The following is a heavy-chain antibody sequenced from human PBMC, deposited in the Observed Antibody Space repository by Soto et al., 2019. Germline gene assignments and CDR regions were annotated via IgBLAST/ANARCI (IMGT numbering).Heavy chain of an antibody. Sequence: QVQLQESGPGMVKPSETLSLTCTVSVCSISSYFWSWVRQPPGKGLEWIGYIYYSGSTNYNPSLKSRVTISVDTSKNQFSLKLSSVTAAYTAVYYCARVTYYYDSRDPHPQSAFDIWGQGTMVTDSS. V-gene: IGHV4-59*01. CDR3: ARVTYYYDSRDPHPQSAFDI. CDR1: VCSISSYF. J-gene: IGHJ3*02. D-gene: IGHD3-22*01. CDR2: IYYSGST.